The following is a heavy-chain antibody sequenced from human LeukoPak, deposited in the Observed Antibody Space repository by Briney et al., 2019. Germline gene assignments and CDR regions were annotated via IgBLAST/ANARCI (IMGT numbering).Heavy chain of an antibody. CDR3: AKGRSWSTTVTTRAVFDY. CDR2: IRYDGSNK. Sequence: GGSLRLSCAASGFTFSSYGMHWVRQAPGKGLEWVAFIRYDGSNKYYADSVKGRFTISRDNSKNTPYLQMNSLRAEDTAVYYCAKGRSWSTTVTTRAVFDYWGQGTLVTVSS. V-gene: IGHV3-30*02. J-gene: IGHJ4*02. CDR1: GFTFSSYG. D-gene: IGHD4-17*01.